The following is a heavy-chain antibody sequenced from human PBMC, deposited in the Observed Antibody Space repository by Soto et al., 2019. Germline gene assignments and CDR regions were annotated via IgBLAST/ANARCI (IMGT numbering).Heavy chain of an antibody. J-gene: IGHJ5*02. CDR1: GGSFSCYY. V-gene: IGHV4-34*01. CDR2: INHSGST. D-gene: IGHD3-10*01. CDR3: ARRYSLWYYTSGSPGWFDP. Sequence: SETLSLTCAVYGGSFSCYYWSWIRQPPGKGLEWIGEINHSGSTNYNPSVKSRVTISLDTSKNQFSLKLSSVTAADTAVYYCARRYSLWYYTSGSPGWFDPWGQGTLVTVS.